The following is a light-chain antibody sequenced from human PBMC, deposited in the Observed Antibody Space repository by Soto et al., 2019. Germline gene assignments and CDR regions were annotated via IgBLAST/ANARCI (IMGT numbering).Light chain of an antibody. CDR3: QQYNNWPPWT. J-gene: IGKJ1*01. CDR2: HAS. CDR1: QSVSDK. Sequence: EIVMTESPATLSVSPGERATLSCRASQSVSDKLAWYQQKPGQAPRLLIYHASTRATGIPARFSGSGSGTEFTLTISSLQSEDFAVYYCQQYNNWPPWTFGQGTKVDNK. V-gene: IGKV3-15*01.